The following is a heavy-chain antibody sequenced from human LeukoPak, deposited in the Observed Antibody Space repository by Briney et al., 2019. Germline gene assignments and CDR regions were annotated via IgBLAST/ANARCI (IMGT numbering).Heavy chain of an antibody. CDR3: ASSPGYDILTGYYMGGFDY. CDR2: INPNSGGT. D-gene: IGHD3-9*01. J-gene: IGHJ4*02. CDR1: GYTFTGYY. V-gene: IGHV1-2*02. Sequence: ASVKVSCKASGYTFTGYYMHWVRQAPGQGLEWMGWINPNSGGTNYAQKFQGRVTMTRDTSISTAYMELSRLRSDDTAVYYCASSPGYDILTGYYMGGFDYWGQGTLVTVSS.